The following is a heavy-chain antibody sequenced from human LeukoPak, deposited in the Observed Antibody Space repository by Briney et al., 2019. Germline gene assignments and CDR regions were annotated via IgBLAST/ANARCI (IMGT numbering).Heavy chain of an antibody. CDR2: IYYSGST. V-gene: IGHV4-59*01. Sequence: SETLSLTCTVSGGSISSYYWSWIRQPPGKGLEWIGYIYYSGSTNYNPSLKSRVTISVDTSKNQFSLKLSSVTAADTAVYYCARVDTAMVGYFDYWGQGTLVTVSS. J-gene: IGHJ4*02. CDR1: GGSISSYY. CDR3: ARVDTAMVGYFDY. D-gene: IGHD5-18*01.